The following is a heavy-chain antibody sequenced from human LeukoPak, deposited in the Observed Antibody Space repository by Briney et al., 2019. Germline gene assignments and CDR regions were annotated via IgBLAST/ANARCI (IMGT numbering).Heavy chain of an antibody. Sequence: PSETLSLTCTVSGGSISSGSYYWSWIRQPAGKGLEWIGRIYTSGSTNYNPSLKSRVTISVDTSKNQSSLKLSSVTAADTAVYYCARFDSSDAFDIWGQGTMVTVSS. J-gene: IGHJ3*02. CDR1: GGSISSGSYY. D-gene: IGHD3-22*01. V-gene: IGHV4-61*02. CDR2: IYTSGST. CDR3: ARFDSSDAFDI.